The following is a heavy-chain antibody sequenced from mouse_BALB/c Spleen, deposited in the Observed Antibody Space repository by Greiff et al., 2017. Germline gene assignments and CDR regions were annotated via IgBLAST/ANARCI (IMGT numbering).Heavy chain of an antibody. Sequence: EVQLQQSGAELVKPGASVKLSCTASGFNIKDTYMHWVKQRPEQGLEWIGRIDPANGNTKYDPKFQGKATITADTSSNTAYLQLSSLTSEDTAVYYCAKNYGSSQYYFDYWGQGTTLTVSS. V-gene: IGHV14-3*02. CDR2: IDPANGNT. CDR3: AKNYGSSQYYFDY. CDR1: GFNIKDTY. D-gene: IGHD1-1*01. J-gene: IGHJ2*01.